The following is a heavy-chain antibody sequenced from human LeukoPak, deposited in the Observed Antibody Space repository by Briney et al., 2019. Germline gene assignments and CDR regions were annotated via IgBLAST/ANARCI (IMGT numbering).Heavy chain of an antibody. D-gene: IGHD4-17*01. CDR1: GYSFTSYW. J-gene: IGHJ4*02. CDR3: ARQRDYGDDIYSRYFDF. V-gene: IGHV5-51*01. CDR2: VYPGDSDT. Sequence: GESLKISCKGSGYSFTSYWIGWVRQMPGKGLEWMGRVYPGDSDTTYSPSFQGQVTISADRSTNTAYLQRASLKASDTAMYYCARQRDYGDDIYSRYFDFWGQGLLVTVSS.